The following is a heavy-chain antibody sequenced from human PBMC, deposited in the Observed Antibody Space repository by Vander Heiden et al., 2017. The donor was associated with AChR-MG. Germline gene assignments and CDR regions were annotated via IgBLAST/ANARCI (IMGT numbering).Heavy chain of an antibody. CDR1: GFTFDDYA. Sequence: EVQLVESGGGLVQPGRSLRLSCAASGFTFDDYAMHWVRQAPGKGLEWVSGISWNSGSIGYADSVKGRFTISRDNAKNSLYLQMNSLRAEDTALYYCAKVLRSGYYFDYWGQGTLVTVSS. V-gene: IGHV3-9*01. D-gene: IGHD4-17*01. J-gene: IGHJ4*02. CDR2: ISWNSGSI. CDR3: AKVLRSGYYFDY.